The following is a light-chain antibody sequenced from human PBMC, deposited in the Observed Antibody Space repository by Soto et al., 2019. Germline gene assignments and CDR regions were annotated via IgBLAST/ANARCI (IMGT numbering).Light chain of an antibody. CDR1: GNDVGAYNY. V-gene: IGLV2-11*01. J-gene: IGLJ1*01. CDR3: CSYAGGYTYV. CDR2: GVV. Sequence: QSALTKPRSVSGSPGQSVTISCTGTGNDVGAYNYVSWYQQHPGRPPKLLIYGVVRWPSGVPDRFSGSKSGNTASLTISGLQAEDEADYFCCSYAGGYTYVFGTGTKLTVL.